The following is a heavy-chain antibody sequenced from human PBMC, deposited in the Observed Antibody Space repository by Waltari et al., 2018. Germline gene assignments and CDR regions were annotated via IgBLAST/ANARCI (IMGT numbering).Heavy chain of an antibody. CDR3: TRGGNYYFDY. CDR1: GFTFSSSW. D-gene: IGHD5-12*01. V-gene: IGHV3-74*01. CDR2: INPDGGTT. J-gene: IGHJ4*02. Sequence: EVQLVESGGGLLQPGGSLRLSCAASGFTFSSSWIHWVRQPPGTGLVWVSRINPDGGTTNYADSVRGRFTISGDNAQNTVYLEMNSLRAEDTAVYFCTRGGNYYFDYWGRGTLVTVSS.